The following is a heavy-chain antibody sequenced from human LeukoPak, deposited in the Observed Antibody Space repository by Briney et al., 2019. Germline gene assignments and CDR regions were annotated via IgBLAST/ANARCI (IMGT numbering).Heavy chain of an antibody. D-gene: IGHD5/OR15-5a*01. CDR2: ISYDGSNK. J-gene: IGHJ4*02. CDR1: GLSFSSYG. Sequence: PGGSLRLSCAPSGLSFSSYGMHWVRQAPRTGLEWVAVISYDGSNKYYADSVKGRFTISSDNSKNTLYVQMNSLRAEDTAFYYCVKEWSTDYWGQGTLVTVAS. V-gene: IGHV3-30*18. CDR3: VKEWSTDY.